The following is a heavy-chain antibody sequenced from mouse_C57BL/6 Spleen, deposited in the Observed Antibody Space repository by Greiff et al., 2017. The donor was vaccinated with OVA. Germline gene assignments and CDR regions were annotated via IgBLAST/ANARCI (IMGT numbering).Heavy chain of an antibody. CDR3: ASDYDGDYVGGGY. CDR1: GYAFSSYW. Sequence: VQLQQSGAELVKPGASVKISCKASGYAFSSYWMNWVKQRPGKGLEWIGQIYPGDGDTNYNGKFKGKATLTADKSSSTAYMQLSSLTSEDSAVYFCASDYDGDYVGGGYWGQGTTLTVSS. CDR2: IYPGDGDT. D-gene: IGHD2-3*01. J-gene: IGHJ2*01. V-gene: IGHV1-80*01.